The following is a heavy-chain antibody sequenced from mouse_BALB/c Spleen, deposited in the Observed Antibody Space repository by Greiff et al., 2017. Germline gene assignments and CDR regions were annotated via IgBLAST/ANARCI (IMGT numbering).Heavy chain of an antibody. CDR2: IWAGGST. Sequence: VKLMESGPGLVAPSQSLSITCTVSGFSLTSYGVHWVRQPPGKGLEWLGVIWAGGSTNYNSALMSRLSISKDNSKSQVFLKMNSLQTDDTAMYYCAREHWDRDYFDYWGQGTTLTVSS. CDR1: GFSLTSYG. V-gene: IGHV2-9*02. CDR3: AREHWDRDYFDY. J-gene: IGHJ2*01. D-gene: IGHD4-1*01.